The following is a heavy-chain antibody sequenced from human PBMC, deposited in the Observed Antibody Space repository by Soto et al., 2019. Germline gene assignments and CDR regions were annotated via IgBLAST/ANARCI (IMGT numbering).Heavy chain of an antibody. CDR1: GFTFSSYA. J-gene: IGHJ4*02. V-gene: IGHV3-30-3*01. D-gene: IGHD1-26*01. CDR3: ARWGLGGSYHTTNFDY. CDR2: ISYDGSNK. Sequence: GGSLRLSCAASGFTFSSYAMHWVRQAPGKGLEWVAVISYDGSNKYYADSVKGRFTISRDNSKNTLYLQMNSLRAEDTAVYYCARWGLGGSYHTTNFDYWGQGTLVTVSS.